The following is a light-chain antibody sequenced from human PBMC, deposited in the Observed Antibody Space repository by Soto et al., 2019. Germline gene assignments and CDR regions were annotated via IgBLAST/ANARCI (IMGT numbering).Light chain of an antibody. V-gene: IGLV2-11*01. CDR1: SGDVGGYNY. Sequence: QSVLTQPRSVSGSPGQSVSISCTGTSGDVGGYNYVSWYQQHSGKAPKLMIYDVTKLHSGVPDRFFGSKSGNTASLTISGLQAEDEADYYCCSYAGSYTFVFGGGTKLTVL. CDR2: DVT. CDR3: CSYAGSYTFV. J-gene: IGLJ2*01.